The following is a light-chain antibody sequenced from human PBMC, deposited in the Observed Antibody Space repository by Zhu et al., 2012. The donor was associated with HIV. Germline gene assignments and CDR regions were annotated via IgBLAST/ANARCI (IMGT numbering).Light chain of an antibody. Sequence: IVLTQSPATLSLSPGERATVSCRASRSVSSFVAWYQQKPGQAPRLLIYDASKRATGIPARFSGSGSGTDFTLTISSLEPEDFALYYCQQRSNWPLTFGGRDQGWRSN. CDR1: RSVSSF. CDR2: DAS. V-gene: IGKV3-11*01. CDR3: QQRSNWPLT. J-gene: IGKJ4*01.